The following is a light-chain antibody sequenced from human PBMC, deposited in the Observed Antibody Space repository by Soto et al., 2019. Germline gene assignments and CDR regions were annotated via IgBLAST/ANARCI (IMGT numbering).Light chain of an antibody. V-gene: IGKV3D-20*02. J-gene: IGKJ5*01. CDR2: GAS. Sequence: IVLTQSPGTLSLSPGERATLSCRASETVAGSYLACYQQKPGQAPRLLIHGASTRATGIPARFSGGGFGTNFTLTISSLEPEDFAVYYCQQRRSWQVTFGQGTRLEIK. CDR1: ETVAGSY. CDR3: QQRRSWQVT.